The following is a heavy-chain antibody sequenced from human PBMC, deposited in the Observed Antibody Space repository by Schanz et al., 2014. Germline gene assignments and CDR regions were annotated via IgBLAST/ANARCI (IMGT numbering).Heavy chain of an antibody. V-gene: IGHV3-7*05. CDR1: GFTFSSYW. Sequence: EVQLVESGGGLVQPGGSLRLSCAASGFTFSSYWMSWVRQAPGKGLEWVANIKQHGNEKYYVDSVKGRFTISRDNAKNSLYLQMNSLKTEDTAMYYCARRASCSRIGCPFDSWGQGTLVTVSS. J-gene: IGHJ4*02. CDR2: IKQHGNEK. D-gene: IGHD2-2*01. CDR3: ARRASCSRIGCPFDS.